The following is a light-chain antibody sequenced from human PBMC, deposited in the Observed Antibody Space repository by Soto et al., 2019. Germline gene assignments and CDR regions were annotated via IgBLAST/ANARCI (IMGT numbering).Light chain of an antibody. J-gene: IGLJ1*01. CDR3: AAWDVRLSAYV. CDR2: RNN. Sequence: QSVLTQPPSASGTPGQRVTISCSGGISNIGSNPVYWHQHLPGTAPKLLVYRNNQRPSGVPDRFSDSKSGTSAFLAISGPRSEDEADYYCAAWDVRLSAYVFGTGTKVTVL. CDR1: ISNIGSNP. V-gene: IGLV1-47*01.